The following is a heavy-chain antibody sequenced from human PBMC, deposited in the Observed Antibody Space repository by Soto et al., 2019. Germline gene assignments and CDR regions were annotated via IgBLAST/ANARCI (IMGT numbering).Heavy chain of an antibody. CDR2: ISSNVI. Sequence: EVQLVESGGGVVQPGGSLRLSCAASGFTFSRYSMNWVRQAPGKWLEWVQYISSNVIYYTDSVKGRFTVSRDHAKNSLYLQMNSLRAEDTSVSYCAREVGPTAMDQYNGIDPWGQGTLVTVSS. CDR1: GFTFSRYS. D-gene: IGHD5-18*01. CDR3: AREVGPTAMDQYNGIDP. J-gene: IGHJ5*02. V-gene: IGHV3-48*01.